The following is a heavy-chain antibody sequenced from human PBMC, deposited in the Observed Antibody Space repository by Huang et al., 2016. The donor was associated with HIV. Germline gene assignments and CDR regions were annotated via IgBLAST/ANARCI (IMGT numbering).Heavy chain of an antibody. J-gene: IGHJ6*02. Sequence: QVQLVQSGAEVKKPGASVKVSCKASGYTFTSYGIRWVRQAPGQGLEWMGWISASHGNTNYAQKLQGRVTMTPDTSTSTAYMGLRSLRSDDTAVYYCARARGYYYYGMDVWGQGTTVTVSS. CDR2: ISASHGNT. CDR3: ARARGYYYYGMDV. V-gene: IGHV1-18*04. CDR1: GYTFTSYG.